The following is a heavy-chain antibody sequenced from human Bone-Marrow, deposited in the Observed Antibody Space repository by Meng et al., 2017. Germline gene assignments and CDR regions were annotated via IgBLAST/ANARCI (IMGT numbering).Heavy chain of an antibody. CDR3: ATAAAAADH. D-gene: IGHD6-13*01. CDR1: GFRLTDAW. V-gene: IGHV3-15*04. Sequence: ESLKISCVASGFRLTDAWMSWVRQAPGKGLEWVGRIERKSNGGTAEYAAPVKGRFTISRDDSKNTLYLQMNSLITEDTAVYFCATAAAAADHWGQGSLVTVSS. CDR2: IERKSNGGTA. J-gene: IGHJ4*02.